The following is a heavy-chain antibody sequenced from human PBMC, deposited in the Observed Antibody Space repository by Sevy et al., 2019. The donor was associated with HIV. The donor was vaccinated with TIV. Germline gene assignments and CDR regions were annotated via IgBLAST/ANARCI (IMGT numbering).Heavy chain of an antibody. D-gene: IGHD6-13*01. CDR2: IYPGDSDT. V-gene: IGHV5-51*01. CDR1: GYSFTSYW. CDR3: ARIIAAAGSRGAFDI. J-gene: IGHJ3*02. Sequence: GGSLKISCKGSGYSFTSYWIGWVRQMPGKGLEWMGIIYPGDSDTRYSPSFQGQVTISADKSISTAYLQWSSLKASDTAMYYCARIIAAAGSRGAFDIWGQGTMVTVSS.